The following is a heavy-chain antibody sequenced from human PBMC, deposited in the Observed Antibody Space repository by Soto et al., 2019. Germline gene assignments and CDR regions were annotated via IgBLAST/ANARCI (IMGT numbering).Heavy chain of an antibody. CDR2: ISAYNGNT. V-gene: IGHV1-18*01. CDR1: GYTFTSYG. J-gene: IGHJ3*02. CDR3: ARESIVVVPAADRSGAFDI. Sequence: ASVKVSCKASGYTFTSYGISWVRQAPGQGLEWMGWISAYNGNTKYSQKFQGRVTITRDTSASTAYMELSSLRSEDTAVYYCARESIVVVPAADRSGAFDIWGQGTMVTVSS. D-gene: IGHD2-2*01.